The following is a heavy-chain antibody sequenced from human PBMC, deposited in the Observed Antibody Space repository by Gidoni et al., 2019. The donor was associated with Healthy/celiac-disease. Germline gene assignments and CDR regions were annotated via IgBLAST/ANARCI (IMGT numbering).Heavy chain of an antibody. CDR1: GFTFSSYS. V-gene: IGHV3-21*01. CDR2: ISSSSSYI. D-gene: IGHD1-26*01. CDR3: ASEISGSYDY. Sequence: VQLVESGEGRVKPGGSWRPSCEASGFTFSSYSMNWVRQAPGKGLEWVSSISSSSSYIYYADSVKGRFTISRDNAKNSLYLQMNSLRAEDTAVYYCASEISGSYDYWGQGTLVTVSS. J-gene: IGHJ4*02.